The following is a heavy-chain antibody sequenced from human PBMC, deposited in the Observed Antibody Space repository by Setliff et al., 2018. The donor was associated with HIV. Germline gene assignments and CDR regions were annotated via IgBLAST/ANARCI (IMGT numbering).Heavy chain of an antibody. CDR1: GFTFSSYV. Sequence: GGSLRLSCSASGFTFSSYVMHWVRQAPGKGLEYVSAISSNGGSTYYADSVKGRFTISRDNSKNTLYLQMSSLRAEDTAVYYCAMSPYSSGLFDYWGQGTLVTVSS. J-gene: IGHJ4*02. CDR3: AMSPYSSGLFDY. CDR2: ISSNGGST. D-gene: IGHD6-19*01. V-gene: IGHV3-64D*09.